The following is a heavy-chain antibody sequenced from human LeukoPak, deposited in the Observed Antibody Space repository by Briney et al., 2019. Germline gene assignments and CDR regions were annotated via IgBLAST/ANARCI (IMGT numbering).Heavy chain of an antibody. Sequence: GESLKISCKSSGYSFTNYWIGWVRQMPGKGLEWMGIIYPDDSDTRYSPSFQGQVIISVDKSISTAYLQWSSLKASDTAMYYCAKLGAYTSSWYGFVDYWGQGTLITVSS. D-gene: IGHD6-19*01. V-gene: IGHV5-51*01. J-gene: IGHJ4*02. CDR3: AKLGAYTSSWYGFVDY. CDR2: IYPDDSDT. CDR1: GYSFTNYW.